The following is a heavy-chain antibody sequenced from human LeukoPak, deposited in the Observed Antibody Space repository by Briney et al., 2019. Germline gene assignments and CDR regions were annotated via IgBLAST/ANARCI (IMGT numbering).Heavy chain of an antibody. Sequence: GGSLRLSCAASGFTFSSYSMNWVRQAPGKGLEWVSSISSSSSYIYYADSVMGRFTISRDNAKNSLYLQMNSLRAEDTAVYNCARGSYDYGDYVPYYYYYMDVWGKGTTVTVSS. J-gene: IGHJ6*03. CDR3: ARGSYDYGDYVPYYYYYMDV. V-gene: IGHV3-21*01. D-gene: IGHD4-17*01. CDR2: ISSSSSYI. CDR1: GFTFSSYS.